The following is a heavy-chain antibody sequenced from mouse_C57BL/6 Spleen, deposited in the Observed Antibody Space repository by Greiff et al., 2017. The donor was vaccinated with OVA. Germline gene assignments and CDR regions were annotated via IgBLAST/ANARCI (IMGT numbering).Heavy chain of an antibody. CDR1: GYAFSSSW. CDR3: AREKYDYDGFDY. CDR2: IYPGDGDT. J-gene: IGHJ2*01. V-gene: IGHV1-82*01. Sequence: QVQLKESGPELVKPGASVKISCKASGYAFSSSWMNWVKQRPGKGLEWIGRIYPGDGDTNYNGKFKGKATLTADKSSSTAYMQLSSLTSEDSAVYFCAREKYDYDGFDYWGQGTTLTVSS. D-gene: IGHD2-4*01.